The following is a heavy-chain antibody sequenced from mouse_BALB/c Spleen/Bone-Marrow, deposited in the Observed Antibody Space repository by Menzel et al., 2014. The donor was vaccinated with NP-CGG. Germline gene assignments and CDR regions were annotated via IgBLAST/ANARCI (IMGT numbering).Heavy chain of an antibody. V-gene: IGHV1-9*01. J-gene: IGHJ4*01. CDR1: GYTFSSYW. CDR2: ILPGSGNI. Sequence: VKLMESGAELMKPGASVKISCKATGYTFSSYWIEWVKQRPGHGLEWIGEILPGSGNIYFNEKFKGGATFTADTSSTTAYMQLSSLTTEDSAVYYCARGDWDFAMDYWGQGTSVTVSS. D-gene: IGHD4-1*01. CDR3: ARGDWDFAMDY.